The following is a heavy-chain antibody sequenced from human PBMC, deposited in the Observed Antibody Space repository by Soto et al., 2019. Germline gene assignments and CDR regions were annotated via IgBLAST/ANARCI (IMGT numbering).Heavy chain of an antibody. D-gene: IGHD2-2*01. V-gene: IGHV1-69*04. CDR2: IIPILGIA. CDR1: GYTFTSYG. CDR3: ARVSSLRAFDI. J-gene: IGHJ3*02. Sequence: ASVKVSCKASGYTFTSYGISWVRQAPGQGLEWMGRIIPILGIANYAQKFQGRVTITADKSTSTAYMELSSLRSEDTAVYYCARVSSLRAFDIWGQGTMVTVSS.